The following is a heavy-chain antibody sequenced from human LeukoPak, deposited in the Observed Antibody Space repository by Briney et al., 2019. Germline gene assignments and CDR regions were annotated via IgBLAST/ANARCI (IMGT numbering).Heavy chain of an antibody. J-gene: IGHJ4*02. CDR3: ARDCRLAKLSGGSCY. CDR1: GYTFTNYA. Sequence: ASVKVSCKASGYTFTNYAMNWVRQAPGQGLEWMGWISAYNGNTELAQKFQGRVTMTTDTSTSTAYMELRSLRSDDTAVYYCARDCRLAKLSGGSCYWGQGTLVTVSS. CDR2: ISAYNGNT. D-gene: IGHD2-15*01. V-gene: IGHV1-18*01.